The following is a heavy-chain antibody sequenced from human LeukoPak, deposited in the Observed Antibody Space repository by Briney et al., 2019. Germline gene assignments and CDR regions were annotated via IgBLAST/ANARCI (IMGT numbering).Heavy chain of an antibody. D-gene: IGHD3-16*02. CDR3: ARGSMITFGGVIGPFDY. CDR2: IYNSGST. V-gene: IGHV4-59*01. J-gene: IGHJ4*02. CDR1: GGSISSYY. Sequence: SETLSLTCTVSGGSISSYYWSWIRQPPGKGLVWTGYIYNSGSTKYNPSLKSRVTISVDTSKNQFSLKLSSVTAADTAVYYCARGSMITFGGVIGPFDYWGQGTLVTVSS.